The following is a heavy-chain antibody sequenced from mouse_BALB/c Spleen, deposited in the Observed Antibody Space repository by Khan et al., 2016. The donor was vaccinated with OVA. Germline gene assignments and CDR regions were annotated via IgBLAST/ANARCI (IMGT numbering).Heavy chain of an antibody. CDR2: INTNVGST. J-gene: IGHJ2*01. D-gene: IGHD2-1*01. CDR1: GFTFSSYG. Sequence: EVELVESGGGLVQPGGSLKLSCAASGFTFSSYGMSWVRQTPDKRLELVATINTNVGSTYYPDSVKGRFTISRDNAKNTLYLQMSSLKSEDTAMYYCARMGIIYYGNYGYYFDYWGQGTMLTGSA. V-gene: IGHV5-6-3*01. CDR3: ARMGIIYYGNYGYYFDY.